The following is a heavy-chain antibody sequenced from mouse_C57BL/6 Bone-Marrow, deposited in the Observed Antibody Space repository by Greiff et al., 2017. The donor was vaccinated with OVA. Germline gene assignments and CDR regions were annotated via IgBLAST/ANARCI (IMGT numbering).Heavy chain of an antibody. CDR3: ARRHGYYEWYFDV. D-gene: IGHD2-3*01. V-gene: IGHV8-12*01. CDR2: IYWDDDK. CDR1: GFSLSTSGMG. J-gene: IGHJ1*03. Sequence: QVTLKECGPGILQSSQTLSLTCSFSGFSLSTSGMGVSWIRQPSGKGLEWLAHIYWDDDKRYNPSLKSRLTISKDTSRNQVFLKITSVDTADTATYYCARRHGYYEWYFDVWGTGTTVTVSS.